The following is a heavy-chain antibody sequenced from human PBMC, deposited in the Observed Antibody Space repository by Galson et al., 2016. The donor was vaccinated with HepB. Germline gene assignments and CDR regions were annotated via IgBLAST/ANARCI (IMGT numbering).Heavy chain of an antibody. D-gene: IGHD3-10*01. CDR3: ARGPGSYYRGREYYYGMDV. J-gene: IGHJ6*02. V-gene: IGHV3-66*01. Sequence: SLRLSCAASGFAVSDNYMSWARQAPGKGLEWVSVIYRGGFTYYADSVKGRFTISRDNSENTLYLQMNSLRAEDTAVYYCARGPGSYYRGREYYYGMDVWGQGTTVTVSS. CDR1: GFAVSDNY. CDR2: IYRGGFT.